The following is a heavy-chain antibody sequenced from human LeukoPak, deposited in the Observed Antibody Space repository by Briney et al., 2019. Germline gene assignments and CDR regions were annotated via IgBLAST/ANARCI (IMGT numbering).Heavy chain of an antibody. Sequence: SSQTLPLTCTVSGDSLNRDTIYWSWIRQPAGKGLEWIGRISTRGTTNYNPSLEGRVTISIDTSNDQFPLNLRSVTVADTALYFCAREKSLVKDYYFDYWGQGTLVTVSS. CDR2: ISTRGTT. CDR1: GDSLNRDTIY. J-gene: IGHJ4*02. CDR3: AREKSLVKDYYFDY. V-gene: IGHV4-61*02. D-gene: IGHD2-21*01.